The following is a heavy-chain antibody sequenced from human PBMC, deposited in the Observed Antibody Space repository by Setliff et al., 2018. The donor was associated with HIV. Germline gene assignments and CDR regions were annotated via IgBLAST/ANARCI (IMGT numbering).Heavy chain of an antibody. CDR1: GFPFGDYP. V-gene: IGHV3-49*04. CDR3: ATNTPNYYDILTGYPPYYYYYMDV. Sequence: GGSLRLSCTTSGFPFGDYPVPWVRQAPGKRLEWVGFIRSQVYDGTREYAASVKGRFTISRDDSKSIAYLQMNSLKTEDTAVYYCATNTPNYYDILTGYPPYYYYYMDVWGKGTTVTVSS. J-gene: IGHJ6*03. D-gene: IGHD3-9*01. CDR2: IRSQVYDGTR.